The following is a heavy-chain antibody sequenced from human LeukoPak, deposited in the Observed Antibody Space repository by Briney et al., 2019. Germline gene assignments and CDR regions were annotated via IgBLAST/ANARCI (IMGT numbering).Heavy chain of an antibody. Sequence: GESLKISCKGSGYSFTSYWIGWVRQMPGKGLEWMGIIYPGDSDTRYSPSFQGQVTISADKSISTAYLQWSSLKASDTAMYYCARDRDDCSSTSCTGYYYMDVWGKGTTVTVSS. D-gene: IGHD2-2*01. CDR3: ARDRDDCSSTSCTGYYYMDV. V-gene: IGHV5-51*01. J-gene: IGHJ6*03. CDR2: IYPGDSDT. CDR1: GYSFTSYW.